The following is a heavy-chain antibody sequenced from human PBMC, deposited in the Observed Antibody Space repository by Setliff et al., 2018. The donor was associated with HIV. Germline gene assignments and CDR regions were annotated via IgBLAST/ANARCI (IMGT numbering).Heavy chain of an antibody. CDR1: GGTFTRNC. D-gene: IGHD2-8*01. V-gene: IGHV1-69*13. Sequence: SVKVSCKVSGGTFTRNCISWVRQAPGQGLEWMGGILPFFDTANYAQKFQGRVTITADESTSTVHMELSSLTSEDTAVYYCARLTADRTNYYYYMDVWGKGTTVTVSS. CDR2: ILPFFDTA. J-gene: IGHJ6*03. CDR3: ARLTADRTNYYYYMDV.